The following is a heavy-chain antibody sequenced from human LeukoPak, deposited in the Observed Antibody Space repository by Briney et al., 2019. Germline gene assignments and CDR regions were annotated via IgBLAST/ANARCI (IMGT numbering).Heavy chain of an antibody. CDR1: GFTFSSYS. Sequence: PVGSLRLSCAASGFTFSSYSMNWVRQAPGKGLEWVSSISSSSSYIYYADSVKGRFTISRDNAKNSLYLQMNSLRAEDTAVYYCARIGYCSSTSCYGYYYYYYYMGVWGKGTTVTVSS. J-gene: IGHJ6*03. D-gene: IGHD2-2*01. CDR3: ARIGYCSSTSCYGYYYYYYYMGV. V-gene: IGHV3-21*01. CDR2: ISSSSSYI.